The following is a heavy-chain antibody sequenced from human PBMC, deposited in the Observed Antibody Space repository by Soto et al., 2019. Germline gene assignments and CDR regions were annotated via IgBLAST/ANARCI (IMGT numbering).Heavy chain of an antibody. CDR1: GGTFSSYA. J-gene: IGHJ6*02. D-gene: IGHD3-10*01. CDR3: AREVPYGFGELYSGPHYYYYYGMDV. CDR2: IIPIFGTA. Sequence: QVQLVQSGAEVKKPGSSVKVSCKASGGTFSSYAISWVRQAPGQGLEWMGGIIPIFGTANYAQKFQGRVTITADESTSTADMELSSLGSEDTGVYYCAREVPYGFGELYSGPHYYYYYGMDVWGQGTTVTVSS. V-gene: IGHV1-69*12.